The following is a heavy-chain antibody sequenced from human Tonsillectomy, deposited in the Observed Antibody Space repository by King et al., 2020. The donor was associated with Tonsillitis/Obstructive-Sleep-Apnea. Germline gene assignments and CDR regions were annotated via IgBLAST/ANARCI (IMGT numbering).Heavy chain of an antibody. CDR3: AGDHHQCTAVAGGYYYNMDV. J-gene: IGHJ6*03. CDR2: ISYDGTNK. Sequence: VQLVESGGGVVQPGRSLRLSCAASGFTFRFYAMHWVRQAPGKGLEWVAVISYDGTNKYYADSVKGRFTISRDNSKNTPYLQMNSLRSEDTAVFYCAGDHHQCTAVAGGYYYNMDVWGKGTTVTVSS. CDR1: GFTFRFYA. D-gene: IGHD6-19*01. V-gene: IGHV3-30*04.